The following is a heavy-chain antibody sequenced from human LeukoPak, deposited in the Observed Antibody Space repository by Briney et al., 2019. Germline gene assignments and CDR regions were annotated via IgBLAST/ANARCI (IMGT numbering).Heavy chain of an antibody. Sequence: GGSLRLSCAASGFTFSSYWMSWVRQAPGKGLEWVANIKQDGSEKYYVDSVKGRFTISRDNAKNSLYLQMNSLRAEDTAVYYCAREDGPAITIFGVVIQSDAFDIWGQGTMVTVSS. CDR3: AREDGPAITIFGVVIQSDAFDI. CDR1: GFTFSSYW. J-gene: IGHJ3*02. V-gene: IGHV3-7*01. CDR2: IKQDGSEK. D-gene: IGHD3-3*01.